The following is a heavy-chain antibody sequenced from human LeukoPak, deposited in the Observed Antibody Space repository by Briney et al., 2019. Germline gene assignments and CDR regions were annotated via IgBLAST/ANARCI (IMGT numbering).Heavy chain of an antibody. J-gene: IGHJ4*02. CDR3: ARDTDSRGIDY. V-gene: IGHV4-59*02. CDR1: GFTVSSNY. CDR2: IYYSGST. D-gene: IGHD3-16*01. Sequence: PGGSLRLSCAASGFTVSSNYMSWIRQPPGKGLEWIGYIYYSGSTNYNPSLKSRVTISVDTSKNQFSLKLSSVTAADTAVYYCARDTDSRGIDYWGQGTLVTVSS.